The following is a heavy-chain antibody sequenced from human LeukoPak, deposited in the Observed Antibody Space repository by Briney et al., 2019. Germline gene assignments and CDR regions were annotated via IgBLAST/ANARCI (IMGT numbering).Heavy chain of an antibody. CDR3: ARGVTSALSYYDGMDV. D-gene: IGHD3-16*01. J-gene: IGHJ6*02. CDR1: IGSFSGYY. Sequence: SETLSLTCAVYIGSFSGYYWSWVRQTPEKGLEWLGEINHSGSTYYNPSLDRRVTISVDPSKNQFSLNLHYVTAADTAVYYCARGVTSALSYYDGMDVWGRGTTVTVSS. V-gene: IGHV4-34*01. CDR2: INHSGST.